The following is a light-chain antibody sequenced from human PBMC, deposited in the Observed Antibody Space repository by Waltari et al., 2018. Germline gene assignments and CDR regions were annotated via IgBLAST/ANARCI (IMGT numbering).Light chain of an antibody. J-gene: IGKJ2*01. CDR3: LQDHDYPYS. CDR2: GAS. V-gene: IGKV1-6*01. Sequence: AIQLTQFPSSLSAAVDDRVTLICRASQDIGNELGWYQQKPGIAPKTLIYGASFLQDVAPSRFSGGGAGTDCTLTMSSLQPEDVASYLWLQDHDYPYSFGHGTKLE. CDR1: QDIGNE.